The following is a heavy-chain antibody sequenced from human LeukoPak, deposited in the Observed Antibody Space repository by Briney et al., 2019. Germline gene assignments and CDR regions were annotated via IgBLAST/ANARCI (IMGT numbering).Heavy chain of an antibody. CDR3: ARGDYDFWSGYFENWFDP. Sequence: ASVKVSCKASGYTFTGYYMHWVRQAPGQGLEWMGWINPNSGGTNYAQKFQGRVTMTRDTSISTAYMELSRLRSDDTAVYYCARGDYDFWSGYFENWFDPWGQGTLVTVSS. D-gene: IGHD3-3*01. CDR2: INPNSGGT. CDR1: GYTFTGYY. V-gene: IGHV1-2*02. J-gene: IGHJ5*02.